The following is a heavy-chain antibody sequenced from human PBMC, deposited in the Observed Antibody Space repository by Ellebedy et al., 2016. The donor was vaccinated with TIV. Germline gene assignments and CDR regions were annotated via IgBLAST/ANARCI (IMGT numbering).Heavy chain of an antibody. CDR1: GFTFSRFW. J-gene: IGHJ4*02. CDR3: AKLAGTHLWYFDY. CDR2: INQGGSET. D-gene: IGHD2-15*01. Sequence: GESLKISCAASGFTFSRFWMAWVRQAPGKGLEWVATINQGGSETYYVDSVKSRFTISRDNSKNSLYLQMNSLRADDTAVYYCAKLAGTHLWYFDYWGQGTLVTVSS. V-gene: IGHV3-7*03.